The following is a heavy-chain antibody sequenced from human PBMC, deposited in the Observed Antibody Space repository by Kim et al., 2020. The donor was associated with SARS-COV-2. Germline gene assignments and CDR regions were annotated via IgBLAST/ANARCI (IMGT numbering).Heavy chain of an antibody. J-gene: IGHJ4*01. CDR1: GFTFSSYG. CDR3: AKGPGGYYTYFDY. D-gene: IGHD3-3*01. CDR2: ISYDGSNK. Sequence: GGSLRLSCAASGFTFSSYGMHWVRQAPGKGLEWVAVISYDGSNKYYSASVKGRFTISRDNSKNTLYLQMNSLRAEDTAVYYCAKGPGGYYTYFDYWG. V-gene: IGHV3-30*18.